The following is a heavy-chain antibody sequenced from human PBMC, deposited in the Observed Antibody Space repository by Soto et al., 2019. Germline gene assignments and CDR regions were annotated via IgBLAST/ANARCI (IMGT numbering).Heavy chain of an antibody. CDR2: IYYSGST. Sequence: SETLSLTCTVSGGSISSGDYYWSWIRQPPGKGLEWIGYIYYSGSTYYNPSLKSRVTISVDTSKNQFSLKLSSVTAADTAVYYCARESDYSRVFDYWGQGTLVPVSS. CDR3: ARESDYSRVFDY. D-gene: IGHD4-17*01. CDR1: GGSISSGDYY. V-gene: IGHV4-30-4*01. J-gene: IGHJ4*02.